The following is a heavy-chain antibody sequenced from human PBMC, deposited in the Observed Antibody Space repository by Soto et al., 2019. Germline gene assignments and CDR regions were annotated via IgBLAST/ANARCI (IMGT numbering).Heavy chain of an antibody. J-gene: IGHJ4*02. D-gene: IGHD6-19*01. CDR2: ISVTGAGT. Sequence: GGSLRLSCAASGFTFSSYAMTWVRQAPGKGLEWVSTISVTGAGTYYADSVKGRFTISRDNSKNTLYLQMNSLRAEDTAVYYCAKEKYSSGWYVDYWGQGTLVTVSS. V-gene: IGHV3-23*01. CDR3: AKEKYSSGWYVDY. CDR1: GFTFSSYA.